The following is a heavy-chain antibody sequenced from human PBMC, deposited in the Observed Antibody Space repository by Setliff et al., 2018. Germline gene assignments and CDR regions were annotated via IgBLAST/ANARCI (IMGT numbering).Heavy chain of an antibody. V-gene: IGHV1-69*05. CDR3: VREGVDTRSSTDYRYYMDV. Sequence: SVKVSCKASGATFSSHGISWVRQAPGQGLEWMGGTIPMFGSTTYAQKFQGRVTIITDESTTTAYMELSSLGSEDTAVYYCVREGVDTRSSTDYRYYMDVWGKGTTVTVSS. J-gene: IGHJ6*03. CDR1: GATFSSHG. CDR2: TIPMFGST. D-gene: IGHD5-18*01.